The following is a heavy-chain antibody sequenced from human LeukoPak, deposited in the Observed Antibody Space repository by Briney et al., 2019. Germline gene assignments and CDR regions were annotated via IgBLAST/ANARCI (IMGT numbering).Heavy chain of an antibody. J-gene: IGHJ4*02. V-gene: IGHV3-23*01. Sequence: PGGSLRLSCAASGFTFSSYAMSWVRQAPGKGLEWVSAISGSGGTTYYADSVKGRFTISRDNSKNTLYLQMNSLRAEDSAVYYCAKEIIVVVPAAAMDYWGQGTLVTVSS. CDR1: GFTFSSYA. CDR3: AKEIIVVVPAAAMDY. CDR2: ISGSGGTT. D-gene: IGHD2-2*01.